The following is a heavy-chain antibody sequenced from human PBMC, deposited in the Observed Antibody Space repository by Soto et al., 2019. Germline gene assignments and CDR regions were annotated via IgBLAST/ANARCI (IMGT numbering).Heavy chain of an antibody. CDR3: ATSATITGWLDP. Sequence: TGGSLRLSCAASGFTFSSYGMHWVRQAPGKGLEWVAVISYDGSNKYYADSVKGRFTISRDNSKNTLYLQMNSLRAEDTAVYYCATSATITGWLDPWGQGTLVTVYS. CDR1: GFTFSSYG. V-gene: IGHV3-30*03. D-gene: IGHD5-12*01. CDR2: ISYDGSNK. J-gene: IGHJ5*02.